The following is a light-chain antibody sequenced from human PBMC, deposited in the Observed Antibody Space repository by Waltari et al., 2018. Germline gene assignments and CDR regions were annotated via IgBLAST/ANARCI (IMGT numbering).Light chain of an antibody. CDR1: QSIGIY. Sequence: SCRASQSIGIYLAWYQQKPGHAPRLLMYHASSRAAGIPDRFSGSGSGTDFSLTISRLEPEDFAVYYCQKYESLPATFGQGTKVEIK. CDR2: HAS. CDR3: QKYESLPAT. J-gene: IGKJ1*01. V-gene: IGKV3-20*01.